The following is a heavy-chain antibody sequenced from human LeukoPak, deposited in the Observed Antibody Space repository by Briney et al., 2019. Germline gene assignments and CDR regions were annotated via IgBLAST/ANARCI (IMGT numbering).Heavy chain of an antibody. V-gene: IGHV3-30*18. Sequence: PGGSLRLSCAASGFTFSSYGMHWVRQAPGKGLEWVAVISYDGPNKYYADSVKGRFTISRDNSKNTLYLQMNSVRAEDTAIYYCAKAGGDGTLGTYWGQGTLVTVSS. CDR2: ISYDGPNK. CDR3: AKAGGDGTLGTY. J-gene: IGHJ4*02. CDR1: GFTFSSYG. D-gene: IGHD1-1*01.